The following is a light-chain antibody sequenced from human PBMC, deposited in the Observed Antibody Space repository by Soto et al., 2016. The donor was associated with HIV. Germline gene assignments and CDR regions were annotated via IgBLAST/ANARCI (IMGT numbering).Light chain of an antibody. Sequence: SYELTQPSSVSVSPGQTARITCSGDVLAKKYARWFQQKPGQAPVVVIYKDSERPSGIPERFSGSSSGTTVTLTISGAQVEGEADYYCYSAADKTPLFGGGTKLTVL. CDR2: KDS. CDR1: VLAKKY. J-gene: IGLJ2*01. CDR3: YSAADKTPL. V-gene: IGLV3-27*01.